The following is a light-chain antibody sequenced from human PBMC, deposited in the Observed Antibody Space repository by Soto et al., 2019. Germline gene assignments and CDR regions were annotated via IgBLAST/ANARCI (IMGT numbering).Light chain of an antibody. CDR2: GAS. Sequence: EIVLTQSPATLSVSPGESATLSCRASESVSRNLAWFQQKPGQAPRLLIYGASTRATGVPARFSGSGSGTEFTLTISSLQSEDFAVYYCQQSNNWPPITFGQGTRPEIK. V-gene: IGKV3-15*01. CDR3: QQSNNWPPIT. J-gene: IGKJ5*01. CDR1: ESVSRN.